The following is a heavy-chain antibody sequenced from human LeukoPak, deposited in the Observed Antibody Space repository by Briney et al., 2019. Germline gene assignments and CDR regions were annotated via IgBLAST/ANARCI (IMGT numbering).Heavy chain of an antibody. D-gene: IGHD4-17*01. J-gene: IGHJ4*02. CDR1: GFTFSDYY. CDR3: AKDRQNGDYSDY. CDR2: INTSGDTI. Sequence: GGSLRLSCAASGFTFSDYYMSWIRQAPGKGLEWVSYINTSGDTIYYADSVKGRFTISRDNAKNSLYLQMNSLRAEDTAVYYCAKDRQNGDYSDYWGQGTLVTVSS. V-gene: IGHV3-11*04.